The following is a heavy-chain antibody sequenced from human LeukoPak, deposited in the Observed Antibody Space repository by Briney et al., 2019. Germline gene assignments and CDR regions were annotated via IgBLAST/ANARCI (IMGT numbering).Heavy chain of an antibody. J-gene: IGHJ4*02. CDR2: ISYDGSNK. Sequence: SGRSLRLSCAASGFTFSSYGMHWVRQAPGKGLEWVAVISYDGSNKYYADSVKGRFTISRDNSKNTLYLQMNSLRAEDTAVYYCARSRGAIVDYWGQGTLVTVSS. CDR1: GFTFSSYG. V-gene: IGHV3-30*03. CDR3: ARSRGAIVDY.